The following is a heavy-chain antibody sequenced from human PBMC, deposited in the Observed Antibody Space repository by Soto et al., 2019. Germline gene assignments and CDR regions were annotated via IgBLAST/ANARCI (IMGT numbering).Heavy chain of an antibody. D-gene: IGHD3-22*01. CDR3: AKSRYSYSSGDYYDC. V-gene: IGHV3-23*01. CDR1: GFMFSNYA. J-gene: IGHJ4*02. CDR2: IGGRATSA. Sequence: EVQLLESGGGLVQPGGSLRLSCAASGFMFSNYAMSWVRQAPGKGLEWVSGIGGRATSAYYADSMKGRFAISRDNSYNTLFLQLNSLRAEDTAVYYCAKSRYSYSSGDYYDCWGQGTLVNVSS.